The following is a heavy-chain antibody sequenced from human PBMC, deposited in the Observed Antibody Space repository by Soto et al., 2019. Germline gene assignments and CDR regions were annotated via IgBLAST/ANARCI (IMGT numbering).Heavy chain of an antibody. Sequence: SETLSLTCAVSGVTISSSVWWSWVRPPPGKGLEWIGEIYPGRNTNYNPSLKSRAIISLDKSKNQFSLNLTSVTAADTAIYYCARKFGGLRSWFGPWGQGTLVTVSS. CDR1: GVTISSSVW. CDR2: IYPGRNT. J-gene: IGHJ5*02. D-gene: IGHD2-15*01. V-gene: IGHV4-4*02. CDR3: ARKFGGLRSWFGP.